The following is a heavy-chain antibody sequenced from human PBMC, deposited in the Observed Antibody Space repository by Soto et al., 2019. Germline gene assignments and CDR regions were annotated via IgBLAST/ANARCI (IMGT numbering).Heavy chain of an antibody. D-gene: IGHD1-7*01. Sequence: QLQLQESGPGLVKPSETLSLTCTVSGGSISSSSYYWGWIRQPPGKGLEWIGSISYSGSTYYNPSIKGRVTISVDTSASQFSLELSSVTASDTAVYYCARNDGYNCNYEFDWFDPWGQGTLVTVSS. V-gene: IGHV4-39*01. CDR2: ISYSGST. CDR3: ARNDGYNCNYEFDWFDP. CDR1: GGSISSSSYY. J-gene: IGHJ5*02.